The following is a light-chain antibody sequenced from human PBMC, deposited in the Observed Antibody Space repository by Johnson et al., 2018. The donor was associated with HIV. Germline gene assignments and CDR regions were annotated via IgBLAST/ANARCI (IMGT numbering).Light chain of an antibody. CDR3: GTWDSSLLYV. J-gene: IGLJ1*01. CDR1: SSNIGNNY. V-gene: IGLV1-51*01. Sequence: QSVLTQPPSVSAAPGQKVTISCSGSSSNIGNNYVSWYQQLPGTAPKLLIYDNNKRPSGIPDRFSGSKSGTSATLGITVLQTGDEADYYCGTWDSSLLYVFGTGTKVTVL. CDR2: DNN.